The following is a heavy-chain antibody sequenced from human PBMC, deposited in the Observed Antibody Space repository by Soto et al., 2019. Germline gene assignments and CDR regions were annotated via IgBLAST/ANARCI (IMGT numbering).Heavy chain of an antibody. CDR3: ASRGYDFWSGLDP. Sequence: ASVKVSCKASGYTFTAYGIHWVRQAPGQRLEWMGWINTGNGHTKYSQKFQGRVTITRDTSARTAYMELNSLRSDDTAVYYCASRGYDFWSGLDPWGQGTLVTVSS. D-gene: IGHD3-3*01. J-gene: IGHJ5*02. V-gene: IGHV1-3*04. CDR2: INTGNGHT. CDR1: GYTFTAYG.